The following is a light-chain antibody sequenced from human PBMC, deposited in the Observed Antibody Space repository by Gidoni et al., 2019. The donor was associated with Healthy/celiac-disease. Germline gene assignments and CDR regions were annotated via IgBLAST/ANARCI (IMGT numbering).Light chain of an antibody. CDR2: LGS. CDR1: QSPLPSNGYNY. J-gene: IGKJ2*01. V-gene: IGKV2-28*01. Sequence: DIVMTQSPLSLPVTPGEQASISCRSSQSPLPSNGYNYLDWYLQKPGQSPQLLIYLGSNRASGVPDRFSGSGSGTDFTLKISRVQAEDVGVYYCMQALQTSYTFGQGTKLEIK. CDR3: MQALQTSYT.